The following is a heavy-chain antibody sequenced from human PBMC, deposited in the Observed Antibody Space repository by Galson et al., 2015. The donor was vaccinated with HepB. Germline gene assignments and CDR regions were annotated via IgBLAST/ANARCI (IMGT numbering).Heavy chain of an antibody. D-gene: IGHD3-3*01. CDR2: INPNSGGT. Sequence: SVKVSCKASGYTFTGYYMYWVRQAPGQGLEWMGWINPNSGGTNYAQKFQGRVTMTRDTSISTAYMELSRLRSDDTAVYYCARDRYDFWSGYYTGFYYGMDVWGQGTTVTVSS. CDR3: ARDRYDFWSGYYTGFYYGMDV. CDR1: GYTFTGYY. J-gene: IGHJ6*02. V-gene: IGHV1-2*02.